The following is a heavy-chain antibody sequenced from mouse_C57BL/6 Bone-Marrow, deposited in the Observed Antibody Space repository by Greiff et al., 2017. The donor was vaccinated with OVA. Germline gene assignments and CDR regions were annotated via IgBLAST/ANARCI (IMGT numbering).Heavy chain of an antibody. J-gene: IGHJ1*03. CDR3: AREYYYGSFDV. Sequence: EVQGVESGPELVKPGASVKISCKASGYSFTGYYMNWVKQSPEKSLEWIGEINPSTGGTTYNQKFKAKATLTVDKSSSPAYMQLKSLTSEDSAVYYCAREYYYGSFDVWGTGTTVTVSS. CDR2: INPSTGGT. CDR1: GYSFTGYY. V-gene: IGHV1-42*01. D-gene: IGHD1-1*01.